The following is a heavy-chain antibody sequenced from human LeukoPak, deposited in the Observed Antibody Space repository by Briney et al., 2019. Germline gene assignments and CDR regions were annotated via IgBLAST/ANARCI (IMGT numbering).Heavy chain of an antibody. J-gene: IGHJ3*02. Sequence: KSSENLSLTCTVSGGSISSYYWSWIRQPAGKGLEWIGRIYTSGSTNYNPSLKSRVTMSVDTSKNQFSLKLSSVTAADTAVYYCARAGSEREGYCSSTSCYFAFDIWGQGTMVTVSS. D-gene: IGHD2-2*01. CDR1: GGSISSYY. V-gene: IGHV4-4*07. CDR2: IYTSGST. CDR3: ARAGSEREGYCSSTSCYFAFDI.